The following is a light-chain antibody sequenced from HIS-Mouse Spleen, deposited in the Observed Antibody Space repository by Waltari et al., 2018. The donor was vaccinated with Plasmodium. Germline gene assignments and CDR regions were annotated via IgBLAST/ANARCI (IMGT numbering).Light chain of an antibody. V-gene: IGKV3-15*01. Sequence: EIVITQSTATLSVSPVARATLPFRASQSVSSNLARYRQKPGQAPRLLIYGASTRATGIPARFSGSGSGTEYTLTISSMQSEDFAVYYSQQYNNWPPWTFGQGTKVEIK. CDR2: GAS. CDR3: QQYNNWPPWT. J-gene: IGKJ1*01. CDR1: QSVSSN.